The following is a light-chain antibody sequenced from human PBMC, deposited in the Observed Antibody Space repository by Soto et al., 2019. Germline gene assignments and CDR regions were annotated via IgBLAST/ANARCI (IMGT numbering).Light chain of an antibody. CDR3: QQRSSWPRT. Sequence: EIVLTQSPATLSLSPGERATLSCRASQSVSSFLAWFQQKPGQAPRVLIYDASNRATGIPARFSGSGSGTDFTLTISSLEPEDFAVYYCQQRSSWPRTFGQGTKVEIK. V-gene: IGKV3-11*01. J-gene: IGKJ1*01. CDR2: DAS. CDR1: QSVSSF.